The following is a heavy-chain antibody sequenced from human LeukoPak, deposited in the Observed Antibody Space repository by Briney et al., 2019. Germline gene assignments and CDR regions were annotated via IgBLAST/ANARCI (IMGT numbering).Heavy chain of an antibody. CDR3: AKDRGGSSELGDAFDV. CDR2: ISSSSSYI. V-gene: IGHV3-21*04. D-gene: IGHD1-26*01. Sequence: GVLRLSCSASGFTFSSYSMNWVRQAPGKGLEWVSSISSSSSYIYYADSVKGRFTISRDNAKNSLYLQMNSLRVEDTALYYCAKDRGGSSELGDAFDVWGQGTMVRVSS. CDR1: GFTFSSYS. J-gene: IGHJ3*01.